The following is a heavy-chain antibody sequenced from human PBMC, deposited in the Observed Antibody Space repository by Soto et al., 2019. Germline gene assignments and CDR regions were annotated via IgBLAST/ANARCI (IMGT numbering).Heavy chain of an antibody. CDR1: GFTFSGYA. D-gene: IGHD6-19*01. CDR2: ISGSGGST. CDR3: AKEGEYSSGWDNFDY. J-gene: IGHJ4*02. V-gene: IGHV3-23*01. Sequence: GGSLRLSCGASGFTFSGYAMSWVRQAPGKGLEWVSAISGSGGSTYYADSVKGRFTISRDNSKNTLYLQMNSLRAEDTAVYYCAKEGEYSSGWDNFDYWGQGTLVTV.